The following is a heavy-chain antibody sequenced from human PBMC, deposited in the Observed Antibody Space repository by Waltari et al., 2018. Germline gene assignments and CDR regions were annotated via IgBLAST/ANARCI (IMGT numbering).Heavy chain of an antibody. Sequence: QVQLQESGPRLLKPSETLSLTCTVAGGSSSSYYWRWILQPPGEGLEWIGYIYYSGSTSYNPAYTSRVNISVDTSKNQFSLKLSSVTAADTAVDSGARAEYDSSGYAIIDYWGQGTLVTVSS. CDR2: IYYSGST. J-gene: IGHJ4*02. V-gene: IGHV4-59*01. D-gene: IGHD3-22*01. CDR3: ARAEYDSSGYAIIDY. CDR1: GGSSSSYY.